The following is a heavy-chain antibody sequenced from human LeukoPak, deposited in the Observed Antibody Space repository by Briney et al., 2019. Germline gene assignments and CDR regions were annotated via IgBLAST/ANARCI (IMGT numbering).Heavy chain of an antibody. J-gene: IGHJ4*02. V-gene: IGHV4-59*01. CDR1: GDSISSYY. Sequence: SETLSLTCTVSGDSISSYYWSWIRQPPGKGLEWIGYTYYSGSTNYNPSLKSRVTISVDTSKNQFSLKLSSVTAADTAVYYCARAGYYGDYLFDYWGQGTLVTVSS. CDR3: ARAGYYGDYLFDY. D-gene: IGHD4-17*01. CDR2: TYYSGST.